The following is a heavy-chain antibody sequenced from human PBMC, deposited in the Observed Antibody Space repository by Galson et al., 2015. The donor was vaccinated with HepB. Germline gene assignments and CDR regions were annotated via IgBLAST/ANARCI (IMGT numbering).Heavy chain of an antibody. J-gene: IGHJ4*02. CDR2: ITSSSDYI. D-gene: IGHD6-6*01. CDR3: ARGGSARPYYLAF. CDR1: GFGFISYG. V-gene: IGHV3-21*01. Sequence: SLRLSCAGSGFGFISYGMNWVRQAPGKGLEWVSSITSSSDYIEYADSVKGRFTISRDNAKSSLYLQMNSLRAEDTAVYYCARGGSARPYYLAFWGPGTLVTVSS.